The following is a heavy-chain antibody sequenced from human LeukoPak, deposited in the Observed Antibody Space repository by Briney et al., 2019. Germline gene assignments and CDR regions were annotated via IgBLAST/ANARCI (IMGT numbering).Heavy chain of an antibody. CDR1: GFTFSSYW. Sequence: GGSLRLSCAASGFTFSSYWMNWVRQAPGKELEWVANIKQDGSGKYYVDSVKGRFTISRDNAKNSLYLQMNSLRAEDTAVYYCAELGITMIGGVWGKGTTVTISS. V-gene: IGHV3-7*01. D-gene: IGHD3-10*02. CDR2: IKQDGSGK. CDR3: AELGITMIGGV. J-gene: IGHJ6*04.